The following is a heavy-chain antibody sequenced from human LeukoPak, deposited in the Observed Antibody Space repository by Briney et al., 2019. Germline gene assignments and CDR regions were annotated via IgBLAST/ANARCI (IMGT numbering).Heavy chain of an antibody. V-gene: IGHV3-11*01. CDR3: ASSATPNYSGWLDLFGN. D-gene: IGHD6-19*01. CDR2: ISSSGSTI. Sequence: PGGSLRLSCAASGFTFSDYYMSWTRQAPGKGLEWVSYISSSGSTIYYADSVKGRFTISRDNAKNSLYLQMNSLRAEDTAVYYCASSATPNYSGWLDLFGNWGQGTLVTVSS. CDR1: GFTFSDYY. J-gene: IGHJ4*02.